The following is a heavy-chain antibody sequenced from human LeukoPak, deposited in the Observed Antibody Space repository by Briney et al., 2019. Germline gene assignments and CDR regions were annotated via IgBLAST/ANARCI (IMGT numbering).Heavy chain of an antibody. D-gene: IGHD5-12*01. J-gene: IGHJ4*02. CDR3: ARDQGGYSGYETDY. Sequence: GASVKVSCKASGYTFTSYDINWVRQATGQGLEWMGWMNPNSGNTGYAQKFQGRVTMTWNTSISTAYMELSSLRSEDTAVYYCARDQGGYSGYETDYWGQGTLVTVSS. V-gene: IGHV1-8*01. CDR1: GYTFTSYD. CDR2: MNPNSGNT.